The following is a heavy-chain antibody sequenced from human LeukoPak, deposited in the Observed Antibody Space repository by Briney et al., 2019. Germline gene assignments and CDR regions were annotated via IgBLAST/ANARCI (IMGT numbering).Heavy chain of an antibody. CDR2: IYYSGST. V-gene: IGHV4-59*01. CDR1: SGSISTYY. Sequence: PSETLSLTCTVSSGSISTYYWSWIRQPPGKGLEWIGYIYYSGSTNYNPSLKSRVTISVDTSKNQFSLKLSSVTAADTAVYYCARDLSPNWYFDLWGRGTLVTVSS. CDR3: ARDLSPNWYFDL. J-gene: IGHJ2*01.